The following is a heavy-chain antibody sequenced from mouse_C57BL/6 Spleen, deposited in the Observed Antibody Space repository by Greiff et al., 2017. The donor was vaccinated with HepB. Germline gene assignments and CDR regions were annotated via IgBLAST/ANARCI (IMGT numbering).Heavy chain of an antibody. CDR1: GYTFTSYW. V-gene: IGHV1-69*01. D-gene: IGHD3-3*01. J-gene: IGHJ2*01. CDR2: IDPSDSYT. CDR3: ARGGTCFDY. Sequence: QVQLQQPGAELVMPGASVKLSCKASGYTFTSYWMHWVKQRPGQGLEWIGEIDPSDSYTNYNQKFKGKSTLTVDKSSSTAYMQLRSLTSEDSSGYYCARGGTCFDYWGQGTTLTVSS.